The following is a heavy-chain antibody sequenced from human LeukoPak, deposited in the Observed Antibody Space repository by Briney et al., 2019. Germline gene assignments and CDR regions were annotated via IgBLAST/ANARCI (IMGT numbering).Heavy chain of an antibody. D-gene: IGHD2-2*01. V-gene: IGHV4-39*01. CDR3: ARQEGYCSSTSCYALWFDY. Sequence: SSETLSLTCTVSGGSISSSSYYWGWIRQPPGKGLEWIGRIYYSGSTYYNPSLKSRVTISVGTSKNQFSLKLSSVTAADTAVYYCARQEGYCSSTSCYALWFDYWGQGTLVTVSS. J-gene: IGHJ4*02. CDR2: IYYSGST. CDR1: GGSISSSSYY.